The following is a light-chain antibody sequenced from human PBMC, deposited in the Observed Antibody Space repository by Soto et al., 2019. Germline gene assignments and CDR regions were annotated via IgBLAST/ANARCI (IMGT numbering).Light chain of an antibody. V-gene: IGLV9-49*03. Sequence: QPVLTQPPSASASLGASVTLTCTLSSGYSNYKVDWYQLRPGEGPRFVTRVGAGGIVGSKGDGIPDRFSVLGSGLNRYLTIKNIQEEDESDYHCGTDHGSGSNFVVFGGGTKLTVL. CDR1: SGYSNYK. CDR3: GTDHGSGSNFVV. CDR2: VGAGGIVG. J-gene: IGLJ2*01.